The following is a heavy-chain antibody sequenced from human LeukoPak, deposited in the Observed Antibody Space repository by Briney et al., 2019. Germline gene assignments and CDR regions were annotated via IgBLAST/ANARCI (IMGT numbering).Heavy chain of an antibody. Sequence: SETLSLTCTVSGGSISSYYWSWIRQPPGKGLEWIGYIYYSGSTNYNPSLKSRVTISVDTPKNQFSLKLSSVTAADTAVYYCARSRYCTNGVCYAPFDYWGQGTLVTVSS. V-gene: IGHV4-59*01. D-gene: IGHD2-8*01. CDR2: IYYSGST. J-gene: IGHJ4*02. CDR1: GGSISSYY. CDR3: ARSRYCTNGVCYAPFDY.